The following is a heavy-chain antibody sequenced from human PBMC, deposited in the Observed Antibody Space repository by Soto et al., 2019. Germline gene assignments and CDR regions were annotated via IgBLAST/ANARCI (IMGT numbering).Heavy chain of an antibody. CDR3: ARKVVTKGGKYYYYGMDV. Sequence: QVQLVQSGAEVKKPGASVKVSCKASGYTFTSYAMHWVRQAPGQRLEWMGWINAGNGNTKYSQKFQGRVTITRDTPASTAYVELSSLRSEETAVYYCARKVVTKGGKYYYYGMDVWGQGTTVNVYS. D-gene: IGHD4-4*01. J-gene: IGHJ6*02. CDR1: GYTFTSYA. V-gene: IGHV1-3*01. CDR2: INAGNGNT.